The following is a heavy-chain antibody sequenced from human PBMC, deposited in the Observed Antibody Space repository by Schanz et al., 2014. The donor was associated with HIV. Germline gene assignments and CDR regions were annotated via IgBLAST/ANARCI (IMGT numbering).Heavy chain of an antibody. CDR1: GFTFSNYA. CDR2: ISGGST. CDR3: AKEWYYGSGSMDYGLDV. Sequence: EVQLLESGGGLVQPGGSLRLSCAASGFTFSNYAMTWVRQAPGKGLEWVSAISGGSTYYADSVKGRFTISRDNSKNTLYLHMNNLRAEDTAVYYCAKEWYYGSGSMDYGLDVWGQGTTVTVSS. J-gene: IGHJ6*02. V-gene: IGHV3-23*01. D-gene: IGHD3-10*01.